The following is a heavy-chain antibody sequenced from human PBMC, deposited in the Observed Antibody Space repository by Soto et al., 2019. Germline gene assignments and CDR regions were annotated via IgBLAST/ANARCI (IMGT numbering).Heavy chain of an antibody. V-gene: IGHV4-4*07. CDR3: ARACSSTSCYDVFDS. CDR2: IYTSGST. D-gene: IGHD2-2*01. Sequence: SETLSLTCTFSGGSISSYYWSWIRQPAGKGLQWIGRIYTSGSTNYNPSLKSRVTMSVDTSKNQFSLKLSSVTAADTAVYYCARACSSTSCYDVFDSWGQGTLVTVSS. J-gene: IGHJ4*02. CDR1: GGSISSYY.